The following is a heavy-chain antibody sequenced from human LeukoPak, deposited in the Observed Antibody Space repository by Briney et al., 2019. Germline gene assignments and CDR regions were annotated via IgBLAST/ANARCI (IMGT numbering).Heavy chain of an antibody. CDR3: ARRRNSSGNNFDY. J-gene: IGHJ4*02. Sequence: AGGSLRLSCAASGFTFSSYGMHWVRQAPGKGLEWVSSISSSSSYIYYADSVKGRFTISRDNAKNSLYLQMNSLRAEDTAVYYCARRRNSSGNNFDYWGQGTLVTVSS. D-gene: IGHD6-19*01. CDR2: ISSSSSYI. CDR1: GFTFSSYG. V-gene: IGHV3-21*01.